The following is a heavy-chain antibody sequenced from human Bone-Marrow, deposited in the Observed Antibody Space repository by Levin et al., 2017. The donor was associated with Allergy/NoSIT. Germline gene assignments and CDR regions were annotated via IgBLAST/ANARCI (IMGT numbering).Heavy chain of an antibody. Sequence: GASVKVSCAASGFTFSDFGIHWVRQAPGKGLEWVAVIWYDGSNKYYTDSVQGRFTISRDNSKNTLYLQMDSLRAEDTAVYYCARDRYSAVAGIDWTHPLDYWGQGTLVTVSS. CDR3: ARDRYSAVAGIDWTHPLDY. D-gene: IGHD6-19*01. V-gene: IGHV3-33*01. J-gene: IGHJ4*02. CDR2: IWYDGSNK. CDR1: GFTFSDFG.